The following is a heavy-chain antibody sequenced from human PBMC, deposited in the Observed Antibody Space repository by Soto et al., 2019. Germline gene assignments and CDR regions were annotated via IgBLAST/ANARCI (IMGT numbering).Heavy chain of an antibody. CDR2: IIPIFGTA. Sequence: QVQLVQSGAEVKKPGSSVKVSCKASGGTFSSYAINWVRQAPGQGLEWMGGIIPIFGTANYAQKFQGRVTITADESTSTAYTELSSVSSEDTAVYHCARGSGASSDYYYGMDVWGQGTTVTVSS. V-gene: IGHV1-69*12. CDR3: ARGSGASSDYYYGMDV. D-gene: IGHD2-15*01. CDR1: GGTFSSYA. J-gene: IGHJ6*02.